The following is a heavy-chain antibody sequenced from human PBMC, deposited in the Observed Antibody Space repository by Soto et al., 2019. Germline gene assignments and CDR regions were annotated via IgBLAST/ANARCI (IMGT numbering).Heavy chain of an antibody. CDR3: ASDLDGDQDWYLDL. J-gene: IGHJ2*01. Sequence: EVQLVESGGGLVQPGGSLRLSCAASGFTFTSYYMHWVRQAPGKGLVWVSLISVDGGRTVYADSVRGRFTISRDNAKNTVYLQMNSLRAEDTAVYYCASDLDGDQDWYLDLWGRGTLVTVSS. CDR2: ISVDGGRT. V-gene: IGHV3-74*03. D-gene: IGHD4-17*01. CDR1: GFTFTSYY.